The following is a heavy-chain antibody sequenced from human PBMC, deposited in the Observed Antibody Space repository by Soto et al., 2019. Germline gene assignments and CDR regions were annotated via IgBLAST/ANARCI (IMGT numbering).Heavy chain of an antibody. Sequence: QLQLQESGPGLVKPSETLSLTCTVSGGSISSSSYYWGWIRQPPGKGLEWIGSIYYSGSTYYNPSLKSRVTISVDTSKNQFSLKLSFVTAADTAVYYCARVGPGDTAMVTGWGQGTLFTVSS. CDR2: IYYSGST. J-gene: IGHJ4*02. CDR1: GGSISSSSYY. D-gene: IGHD5-18*01. V-gene: IGHV4-39*01. CDR3: ARVGPGDTAMVTG.